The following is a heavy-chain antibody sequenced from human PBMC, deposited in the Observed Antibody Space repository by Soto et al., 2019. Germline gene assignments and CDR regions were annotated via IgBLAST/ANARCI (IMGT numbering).Heavy chain of an antibody. Sequence: QVQLVQSGAEVKKPGSSVMVSCNDSGGTFSSYTISWVRQAPGQGLEWMGRIIPILGIENYAKTFQGRVTITADKSTSTTYMELSTLRSEDTAVYYCATVVLSGYEYRADYDYCMDVWGHGTTVTVSS. V-gene: IGHV1-69*02. CDR1: GGTFSSYT. CDR3: ATVVLSGYEYRADYDYCMDV. D-gene: IGHD5-12*01. J-gene: IGHJ6*02. CDR2: IIPILGIE.